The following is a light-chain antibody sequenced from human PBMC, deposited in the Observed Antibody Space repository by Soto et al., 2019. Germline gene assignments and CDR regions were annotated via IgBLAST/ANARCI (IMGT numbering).Light chain of an antibody. V-gene: IGKV3-15*01. J-gene: IGKJ1*01. Sequence: EIVMTQSPGTLSVSPGERATLSCRASQSVSSNLAWYQQKPGQAPRLLIYGASTRATGIPARFSGSGSGTEFTLTISSLQSEDFAVYYCQQYSNWPPGTFGQRTKVDIK. CDR1: QSVSSN. CDR2: GAS. CDR3: QQYSNWPPGT.